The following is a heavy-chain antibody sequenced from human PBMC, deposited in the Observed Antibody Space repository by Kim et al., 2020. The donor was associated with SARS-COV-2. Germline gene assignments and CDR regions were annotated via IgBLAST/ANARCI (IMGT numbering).Heavy chain of an antibody. D-gene: IGHD3-10*01. V-gene: IGHV4-34*01. Sequence: SETLSLTCAVYGGSFSGYYWSWIRQPPGKGLEWIGEINHSGSTNYNPSLKSRVTISVDTSKNQFSLKLSSVTAADTAVYYCARFFGEEETRFDYWGQGTLVTVSS. J-gene: IGHJ4*02. CDR3: ARFFGEEETRFDY. CDR2: INHSGST. CDR1: GGSFSGYY.